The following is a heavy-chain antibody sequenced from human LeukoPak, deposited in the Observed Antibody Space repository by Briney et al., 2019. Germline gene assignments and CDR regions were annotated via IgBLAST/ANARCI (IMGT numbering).Heavy chain of an antibody. CDR3: AREVVVPASNWFDP. CDR2: IYYSGST. D-gene: IGHD2-2*01. J-gene: IGHJ5*02. CDR1: GGSISSYY. V-gene: IGHV4-59*01. Sequence: SETLSLTCTVSGGSISSYYWSWIRQPPGKGLEWIGYIYYSGSTNYNPSLRSRVTISEDTSKNQFSLKLSSVTAADTAVYYCAREVVVPASNWFDPWGQGTLVTVSS.